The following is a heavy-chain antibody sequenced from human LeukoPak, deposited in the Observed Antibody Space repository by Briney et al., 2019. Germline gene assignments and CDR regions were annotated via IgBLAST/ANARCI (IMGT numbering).Heavy chain of an antibody. Sequence: GGSLRLSCAASGFTFSSFAMTWVRQAPGKGLEWVSTVSGSAGRTDYADSLKGRFTISRDNLKNTLYLQMNGLRPEDTAVYYCAKNRGHCVDGVCHNYYYMDVWGRGTTVTVSS. V-gene: IGHV3-23*01. CDR2: VSGSAGRT. D-gene: IGHD2-8*02. CDR1: GFTFSSFA. J-gene: IGHJ6*03. CDR3: AKNRGHCVDGVCHNYYYMDV.